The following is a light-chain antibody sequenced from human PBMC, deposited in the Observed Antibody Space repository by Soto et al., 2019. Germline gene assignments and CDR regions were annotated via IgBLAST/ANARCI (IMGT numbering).Light chain of an antibody. CDR3: SSYTSTSTLAV. V-gene: IGLV2-14*03. J-gene: IGLJ2*01. CDR2: DVN. Sequence: QSALTQPASVSGSPGQSITISCTGTSSDIGGYNYVSWYQQHPGKAPKLMIYDVNNRPSGVSNRFSGSKSGNTASLTISGLQAEDKADYYCSSYTSTSTLAVFGGGTKLTVL. CDR1: SSDIGGYNY.